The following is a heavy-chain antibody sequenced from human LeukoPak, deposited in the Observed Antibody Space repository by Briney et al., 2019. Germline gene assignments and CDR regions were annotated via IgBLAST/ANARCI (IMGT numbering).Heavy chain of an antibody. V-gene: IGHV4-34*01. D-gene: IGHD3-3*01. CDR2: INHSGST. CDR3: ARGGELRFLEWLPRYYYYYGMDV. Sequence: SETLSLTCAVYGVSFSGYYWSWIRQPPGKGLEWIGEINHSGSTNYNPSLKSRVTISVDTSKNQFSLKLSSVTAADTVVYYCARGGELRFLEWLPRYYYYYGMDVWGQGTTVTVSS. CDR1: GVSFSGYY. J-gene: IGHJ6*02.